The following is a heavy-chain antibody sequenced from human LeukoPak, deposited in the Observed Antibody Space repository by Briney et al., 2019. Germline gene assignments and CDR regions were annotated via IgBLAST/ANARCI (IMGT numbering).Heavy chain of an antibody. V-gene: IGHV3-20*04. CDR2: INWNGGST. CDR3: AREAQLWSKDY. J-gene: IGHJ4*02. Sequence: LSXAASGFTFNDYGMSWVRQAPGKGLEWVSGINWNGGSTVYADSVKGRFTISRDNAKNSLYLQMNSLRAEDTALYYCAREAQLWSKDYWGQGTLVTVSS. D-gene: IGHD5-18*01. CDR1: GFTFNDYG.